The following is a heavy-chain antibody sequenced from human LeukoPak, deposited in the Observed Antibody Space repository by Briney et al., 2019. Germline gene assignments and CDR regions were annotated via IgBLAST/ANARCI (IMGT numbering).Heavy chain of an antibody. Sequence: SETLSLTCAVYGGSFSGYYWSWIRQSPGKGLEWIGEINRPGITKYNPSLKSRVTVSVDTSKNQFSLKLSSVTAADTAVYYCAREPHPRGLEIGAFDIWGQGTMVTVSS. V-gene: IGHV4-34*01. CDR2: INRPGIT. CDR1: GGSFSGYY. D-gene: IGHD1-1*01. J-gene: IGHJ3*02. CDR3: AREPHPRGLEIGAFDI.